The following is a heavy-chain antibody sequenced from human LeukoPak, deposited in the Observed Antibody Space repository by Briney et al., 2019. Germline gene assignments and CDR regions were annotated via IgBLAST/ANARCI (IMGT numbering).Heavy chain of an antibody. D-gene: IGHD2-21*01. V-gene: IGHV4-4*07. CDR2: VSTSGTT. J-gene: IGHJ5*02. CDR1: GASISDYY. Sequence: KPSETLSLTCTISGASISDYYWTWIRQPAGKGLEWIGRVSTSGTTDYSPSLKSRVIMSVDMSKNHFSRRLTSPTAADTAVYYCARIIAGIHNSFDPWGQGTLVIVSS. CDR3: ARIIAGIHNSFDP.